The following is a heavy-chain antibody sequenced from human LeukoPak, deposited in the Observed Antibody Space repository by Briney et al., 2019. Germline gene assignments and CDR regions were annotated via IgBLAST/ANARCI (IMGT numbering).Heavy chain of an antibody. CDR3: AREPTGSLDY. D-gene: IGHD2-15*01. V-gene: IGHV3-7*01. Sequence: GGSLRLSCAASGFTVSSNYMSWVRQAPGKGLEWVANINQDGSAKYYVDSVKGRFTISRDNAKNSLFLQMNSLRAEDTAVYYCAREPTGSLDYWGQGTLVTVSS. CDR2: INQDGSAK. CDR1: GFTVSSNY. J-gene: IGHJ4*02.